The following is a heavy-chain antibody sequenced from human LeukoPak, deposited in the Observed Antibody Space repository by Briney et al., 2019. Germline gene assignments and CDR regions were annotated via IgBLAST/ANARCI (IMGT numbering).Heavy chain of an antibody. D-gene: IGHD1-20*01. J-gene: IGHJ3*02. V-gene: IGHV1-2*02. CDR1: GYTFTGYY. CDR2: INPNSGDT. Sequence: GASVKVSCKASGYTFTGYYIQWVRQAPGQGLERMGWINPNSGDTKYAQKFQDRVTMTRDTSISTAYMELSRLGSDDTAVYYCARGSSVSGTVKSAFEIWSQGTMVTVSS. CDR3: ARGSSVSGTVKSAFEI.